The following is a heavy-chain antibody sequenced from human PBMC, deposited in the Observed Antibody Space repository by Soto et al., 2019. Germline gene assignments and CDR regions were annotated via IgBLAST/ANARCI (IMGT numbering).Heavy chain of an antibody. V-gene: IGHV3-30*18. CDR1: GFTFSSYG. CDR2: ISYDGSNK. Sequence: GGSLRLSCAASGFTFSSYGMHWVRQAPGKGLEWVAVISYDGSNKYYADSVKGRFTISRDNSKNTLYLQMNSLRAEDTAVYYCAKDEDNWNWLLDYWGQGTLVTVSS. J-gene: IGHJ4*02. CDR3: AKDEDNWNWLLDY. D-gene: IGHD1-7*01.